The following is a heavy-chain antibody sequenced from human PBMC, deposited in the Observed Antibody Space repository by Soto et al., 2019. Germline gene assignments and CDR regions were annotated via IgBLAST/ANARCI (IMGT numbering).Heavy chain of an antibody. J-gene: IGHJ6*02. D-gene: IGHD1-26*01. V-gene: IGHV3-30-3*01. CDR1: GFTFSSYA. Sequence: QPGGSLRLSCAASGFTFSSYAMHWVRQAPGKGLEWVAVISYDGSNKYYADSVKGRFTISRDNSKNTLYLQMNSLRAEDTAVYYCARSRGWWELLRSYYYGMDVWGQGTTVTVSS. CDR3: ARSRGWWELLRSYYYGMDV. CDR2: ISYDGSNK.